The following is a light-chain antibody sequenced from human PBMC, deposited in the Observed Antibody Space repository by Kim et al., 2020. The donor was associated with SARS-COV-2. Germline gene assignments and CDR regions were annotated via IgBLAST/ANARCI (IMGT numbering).Light chain of an antibody. CDR3: QVWDSSSDQV. J-gene: IGLJ3*02. CDR2: YDS. CDR1: NIGSKS. V-gene: IGLV3-21*04. Sequence: VAPGKTDRLSCGGNNIGSKSVHCYQQKPGQAPVLVIYYDSDRPSGIPERFSGSNSGNTATLTISRVEAGDEADYYCQVWDSSSDQVFGGGTQLTVL.